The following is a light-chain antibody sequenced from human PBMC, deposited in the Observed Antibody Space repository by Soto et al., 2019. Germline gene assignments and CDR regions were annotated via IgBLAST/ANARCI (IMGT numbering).Light chain of an antibody. CDR1: QSVSTNF. J-gene: IGKJ1*01. Sequence: EIVLTQSPGTLSLSPGEGATLSCRASQSVSTNFFAWYQQKPGQAPRLLIYGASTRATGIPDRFSGSVSGTDFTLTISRLEPEDFAVYYCQQYGRTSWTFGQGTKVDIK. V-gene: IGKV3-20*01. CDR2: GAS. CDR3: QQYGRTSWT.